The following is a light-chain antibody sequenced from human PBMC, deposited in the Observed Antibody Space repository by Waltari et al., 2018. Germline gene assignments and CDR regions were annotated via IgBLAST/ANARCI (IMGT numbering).Light chain of an antibody. CDR3: QQYNSYSSST. CDR1: QSISSW. J-gene: IGKJ2*01. Sequence: DIQMTQSPSTLSASVGDRVTITCRASQSISSWLAWYQQKPGKAPKLLIDKASSLESGVPSRFSGSGSGTEFTLTISSLQPDDFATYYCQQYNSYSSSTFGQGTKLEIK. CDR2: KAS. V-gene: IGKV1-5*03.